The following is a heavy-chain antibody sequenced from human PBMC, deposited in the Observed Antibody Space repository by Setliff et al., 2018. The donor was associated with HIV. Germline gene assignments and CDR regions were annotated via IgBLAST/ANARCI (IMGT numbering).Heavy chain of an antibody. J-gene: IGHJ4*02. D-gene: IGHD5-12*01. Sequence: ASVKVSCKASGYTFGNYDFSWVRQAPGQGLEWMGWISSFNGGTNSAQKFRDRVTLTTDTSTSTAYMELKSLKSNDTAVYYCARGGGYRGYDGTLDYWGQGTLVTVSS. CDR1: GYTFGNYD. V-gene: IGHV1-18*01. CDR3: ARGGGYRGYDGTLDY. CDR2: ISSFNGGT.